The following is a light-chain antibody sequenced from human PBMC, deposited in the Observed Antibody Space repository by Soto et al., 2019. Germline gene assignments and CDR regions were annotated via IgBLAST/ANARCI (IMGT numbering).Light chain of an antibody. CDR1: SGHSSYA. CDR2: LNSDGSH. Sequence: QAVLTQSPSASASLGASVKLTCTLSSGHSSYAIAWHQQQPEKGPRYLMKLNSDGSHSKGDGIPDRFSGSSSGAERYLIISSLQSEDEADYYCQPSGTGFWVFGGGTKLTVL. CDR3: QPSGTGFWV. V-gene: IGLV4-69*01. J-gene: IGLJ3*02.